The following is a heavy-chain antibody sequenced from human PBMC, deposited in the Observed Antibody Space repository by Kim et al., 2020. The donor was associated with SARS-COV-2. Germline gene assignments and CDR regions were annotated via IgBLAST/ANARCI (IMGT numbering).Heavy chain of an antibody. V-gene: IGHV1-18*04. Sequence: ASVKVSCKASGYTFTSYGISWVRQAPGQGLEWMGWISAYNGNTNYAQKLQGRVTMTTDTSTSTAYMELRSLRSDDTAVYYCARDSPRPLEYTYYYYGMDVWGQGTTVTVSS. CDR2: ISAYNGNT. CDR3: ARDSPRPLEYTYYYYGMDV. CDR1: GYTFTSYG. J-gene: IGHJ6*02. D-gene: IGHD1-1*01.